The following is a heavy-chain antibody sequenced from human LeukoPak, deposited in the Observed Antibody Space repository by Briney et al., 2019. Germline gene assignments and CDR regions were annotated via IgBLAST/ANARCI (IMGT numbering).Heavy chain of an antibody. CDR1: VGSFSGCY. CDR2: MNNCGST. CDR3: ARVGAARPGPVVIADY. D-gene: IGHD6-6*01. V-gene: IGHV4-34*01. Sequence: PSETLSLTCAVYVGSFSGCYWCWIRQPPAKGQEWVWEMNNCGSTSYNPYLKRRVPIAVEASKTQFSLKLKSVILTDTALAYCARVGAARPGPVVIADYWGQGTLVTVSS. J-gene: IGHJ4*02.